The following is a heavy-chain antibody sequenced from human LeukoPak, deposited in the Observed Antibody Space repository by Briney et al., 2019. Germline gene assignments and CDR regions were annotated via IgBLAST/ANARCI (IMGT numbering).Heavy chain of an antibody. Sequence: GGSLRLSCAASGFIVSHNYMTWVRQAPGKGLEWISVIYIDGTTYYADSVKGRYTISRDQANNTLYLQMNTLRDEDTAVYYCARGPRYSFYWGQGTLVSVSS. CDR2: IYIDGTT. D-gene: IGHD6-13*01. V-gene: IGHV3-53*01. CDR3: ARGPRYSFY. J-gene: IGHJ4*02. CDR1: GFIVSHNY.